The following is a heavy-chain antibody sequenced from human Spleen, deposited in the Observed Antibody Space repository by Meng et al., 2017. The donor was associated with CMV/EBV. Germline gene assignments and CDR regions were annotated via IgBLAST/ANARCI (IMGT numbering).Heavy chain of an antibody. J-gene: IGHJ6*02. D-gene: IGHD2-2*01. CDR2: IIPVLDTA. V-gene: IGHV1-69*08. Sequence: GAIGSYTISWVRQAPGQGLEWMGRIIPVLDTAHYAQNFQGRVTSTADKSTSTAYRAVSSLRSEDTAVYYCAGAPGGVVPAVYAMDVWGQGTTVTVSS. CDR3: AGAPGGVVPAVYAMDV. CDR1: GAIGSYT.